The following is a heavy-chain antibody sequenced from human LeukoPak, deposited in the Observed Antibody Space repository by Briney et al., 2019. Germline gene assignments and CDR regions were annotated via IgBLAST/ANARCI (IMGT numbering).Heavy chain of an antibody. D-gene: IGHD2-2*01. CDR2: INHSGST. Sequence: PSETLSLTCAVYGGSFSGYYWSWIRQPPGKGLEWIGEINHSGSTNYNPSLKRRVTISVDTSKNQFSLKLSSVTAADTAVYYCARGVGYCSSTSCYYYYGMDVWGQGTTVTVSS. CDR1: GGSFSGYY. CDR3: ARGVGYCSSTSCYYYYGMDV. J-gene: IGHJ6*02. V-gene: IGHV4-34*01.